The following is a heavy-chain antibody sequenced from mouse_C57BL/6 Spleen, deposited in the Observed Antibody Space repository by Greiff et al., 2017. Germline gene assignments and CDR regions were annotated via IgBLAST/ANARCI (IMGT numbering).Heavy chain of an antibody. CDR3: ARDTTVSMDY. CDR1: GYAFSSSW. V-gene: IGHV1-82*01. Sequence: VKLQESGPELVKPGASVKISCKASGYAFSSSWMNWVKQRPGKGLEWIGRIYPGDGDTNYNGKFKGKATLTADKSSSTAYMQLSSLTSEDSAVYFCARDTTVSMDYWGQGTSVTVSS. J-gene: IGHJ4*01. CDR2: IYPGDGDT. D-gene: IGHD1-1*01.